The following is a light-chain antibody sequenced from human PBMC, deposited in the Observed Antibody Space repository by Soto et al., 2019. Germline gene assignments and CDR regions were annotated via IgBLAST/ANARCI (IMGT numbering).Light chain of an antibody. Sequence: QSALTQPPSASGSPGQSVTISCTGTKNDIGVYDFVSWYQHHPGKAPRLIIYEVVQRPSGVPDRFSGSKSGNTASLTVSGLQAADEADYYCSSFAVSPVVFGGGTKLTVL. CDR2: EVV. V-gene: IGLV2-8*01. CDR3: SSFAVSPVV. CDR1: KNDIGVYDF. J-gene: IGLJ2*01.